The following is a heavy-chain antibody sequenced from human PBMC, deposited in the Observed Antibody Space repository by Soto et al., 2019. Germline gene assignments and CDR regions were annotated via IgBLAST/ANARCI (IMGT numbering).Heavy chain of an antibody. D-gene: IGHD7-27*01. V-gene: IGHV4-39*01. J-gene: IGHJ4*02. CDR1: GGSISSYY. CDR2: IYYSGST. Sequence: QLQLQESGPGLVKPSETLSLTCTVSGGSISSYYWGWIRRPPGKGLEWIGSIYYSGSTYYNPSLKSRVPISVDPSKTQFSLNLSSVTAADPAVYYCARRWGSSFDYWGQGTLVTVSS. CDR3: ARRWGSSFDY.